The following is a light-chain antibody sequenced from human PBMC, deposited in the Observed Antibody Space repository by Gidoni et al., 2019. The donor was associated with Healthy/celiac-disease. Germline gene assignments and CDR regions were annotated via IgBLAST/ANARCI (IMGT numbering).Light chain of an antibody. Sequence: DIVLTQSPATLSLSPGERATLSCRASQSVSSDLAWYQQKPGQAPRLLIYDASNRATGLPAGFNGSGSGTDFPPTISRLEPEYFAFYYCQQRSNWPPTFGQGTRLEIK. CDR3: QQRSNWPPT. J-gene: IGKJ5*01. V-gene: IGKV3-11*01. CDR2: DAS. CDR1: QSVSSD.